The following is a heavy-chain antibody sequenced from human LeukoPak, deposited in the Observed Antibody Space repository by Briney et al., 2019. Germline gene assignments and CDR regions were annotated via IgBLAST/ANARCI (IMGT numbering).Heavy chain of an antibody. CDR2: IYSRGST. CDR1: GGSITSYY. CDR3: AREGDSSSPYYFDY. J-gene: IGHJ4*02. V-gene: IGHV4-4*07. Sequence: PSETLSLTCTVSGGSITSYYWSWIRQSAGKGLEWIGRIYSRGSTNYNPSLKSRVTMSVDTSKNQFSLKLSSVTAADTAVYYCAREGDSSSPYYFDYWGQGTLVTVSS. D-gene: IGHD6-13*01.